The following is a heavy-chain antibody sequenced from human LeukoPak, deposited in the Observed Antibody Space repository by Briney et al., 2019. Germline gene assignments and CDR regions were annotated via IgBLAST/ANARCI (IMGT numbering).Heavy chain of an antibody. Sequence: PSETLSLTCAVYGGSFSGYYWSWIRQPPGKGLEWIGEINHSGSTNYNPSLKSRVTISVDTSKNQFSLKLSSVTAADTAVYYCASYSGWYVFDYWGQGTLVTVSS. D-gene: IGHD6-19*01. CDR3: ASYSGWYVFDY. CDR2: INHSGST. CDR1: GGSFSGYY. J-gene: IGHJ4*02. V-gene: IGHV4-34*01.